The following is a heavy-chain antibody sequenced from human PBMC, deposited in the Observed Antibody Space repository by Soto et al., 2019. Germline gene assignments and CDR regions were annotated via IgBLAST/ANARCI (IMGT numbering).Heavy chain of an antibody. D-gene: IGHD1-26*01. Sequence: PSQTLSLTCTVPGGSVSSGSYYWSWIRQPPGKGLEWIGYIYYSGSTNYNPSLKSRVTISADTSKNQFSLKVSSVTAADTAVYYCARESTTFDYWGQGMLVTVSS. CDR3: ARESTTFDY. CDR2: IYYSGST. V-gene: IGHV4-61*01. J-gene: IGHJ4*02. CDR1: GGSVSSGSYY.